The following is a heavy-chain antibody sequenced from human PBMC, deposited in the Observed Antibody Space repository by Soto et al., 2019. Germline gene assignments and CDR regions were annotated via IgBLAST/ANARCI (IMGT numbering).Heavy chain of an antibody. V-gene: IGHV1-46*01. CDR2: INPSGGST. Sequence: ASVKVSCKASGYTFTSYYMHWVRQAPGQGLEWMGIINPSGGSTSYAQKFQGRVTMTRDTSTSTVYMELSSLRSEDTAVYYCARDQSPGWQCLVNRNWFYPWXKGTLVTVDS. D-gene: IGHD6-19*01. CDR3: ARDQSPGWQCLVNRNWFYP. CDR1: GYTFTSYY. J-gene: IGHJ5*02.